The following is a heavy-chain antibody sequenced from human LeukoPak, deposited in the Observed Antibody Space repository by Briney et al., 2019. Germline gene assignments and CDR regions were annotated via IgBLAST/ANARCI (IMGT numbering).Heavy chain of an antibody. CDR2: ISGSGGST. D-gene: IGHD3-10*01. V-gene: IGHV3-23*01. J-gene: IGHJ4*02. CDR3: AKDHNVLLWFGELFYFDY. Sequence: GGSLRLSCAASGFTFSSYAMSWVRQAPGKGLEWVSAISGSGGSTYYADSVKGRFTISRDNSKNTLYLQMNSLRAEDTAVYYCAKDHNVLLWFGELFYFDYWGQETLVTVSS. CDR1: GFTFSSYA.